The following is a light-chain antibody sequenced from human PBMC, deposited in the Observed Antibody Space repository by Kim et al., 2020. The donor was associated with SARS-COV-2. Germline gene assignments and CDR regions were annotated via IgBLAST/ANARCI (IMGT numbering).Light chain of an antibody. CDR2: RVS. CDR3: MQGSHLYS. J-gene: IGKJ2*03. Sequence: GQAASTACRSSQSLLYRDGNTYLHWFHQRPGQSPRRLLYRVSNRDSGVPDRISGSGSGTDFTLKISRVEAEDVGIYYCMQGSHLYSFGQGTKLGI. V-gene: IGKV2-30*01. CDR1: QSLLYRDGNTY.